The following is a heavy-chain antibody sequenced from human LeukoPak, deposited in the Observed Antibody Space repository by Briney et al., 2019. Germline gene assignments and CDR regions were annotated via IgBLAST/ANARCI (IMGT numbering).Heavy chain of an antibody. V-gene: IGHV4-59*01. D-gene: IGHD5-18*01. J-gene: IGHJ3*02. CDR1: GGSISTYY. Sequence: SQTLSLTCTVSGGSISTYYWSWIRQPPGKGLEWIAYIDYRGSTTYNPSLRSRVTISVDTSRNQFSLKLSSVTAADTAVYYCARSRSGYSYDHAAFEIWGQGTMVTVSS. CDR3: ARSRSGYSYDHAAFEI. CDR2: IDYRGST.